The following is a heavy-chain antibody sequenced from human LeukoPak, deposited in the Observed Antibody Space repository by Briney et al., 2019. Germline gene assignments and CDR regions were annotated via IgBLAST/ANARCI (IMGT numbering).Heavy chain of an antibody. J-gene: IGHJ3*02. Sequence: PGRSLTLSCAASGFTFSSYGMHWVRQAPGKGLEWVAVIWYDGSNKYYADSVKGRFTISRDNSKNTLYLQMNSLRAEDTAVYFCARAKWTPLPDIWGQGTMVTVSS. CDR1: GFTFSSYG. V-gene: IGHV3-33*08. CDR2: IWYDGSNK. D-gene: IGHD1-26*01. CDR3: ARAKWTPLPDI.